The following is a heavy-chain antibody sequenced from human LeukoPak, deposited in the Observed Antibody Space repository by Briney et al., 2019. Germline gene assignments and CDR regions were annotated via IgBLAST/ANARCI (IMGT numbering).Heavy chain of an antibody. V-gene: IGHV1-69*05. CDR3: ARGGEANYYDTSGYYLYYY. J-gene: IGHJ4*02. CDR1: GGTFSNYA. Sequence: GASVKVSCKASGGTFSNYAISWVRQAPGQGLEWMGRIIPIFGTTNYAQKFQGRVTITTDESTSTAYMEPSSLRSEDTAVYYCARGGEANYYDTSGYYLYYYWGQGTLVTVSS. D-gene: IGHD3-22*01. CDR2: IIPIFGTT.